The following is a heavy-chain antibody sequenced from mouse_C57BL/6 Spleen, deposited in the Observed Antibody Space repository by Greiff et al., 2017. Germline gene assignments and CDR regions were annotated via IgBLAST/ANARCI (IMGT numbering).Heavy chain of an antibody. CDR2: IDPSDSET. J-gene: IGHJ2*01. V-gene: IGHV1-52*01. CDR3: ERWGFDY. Sequence: QVQLQQPGAELVRPGSSVKLSCKASGYTFTSYWMHWVKQRPRQGLAWIGNIDPSDSETHSNQKFKDKSTITVDKSSSTAYMQLSSLTSDDSAVYYCERWGFDYGGQGTTLTVSA. CDR1: GYTFTSYW.